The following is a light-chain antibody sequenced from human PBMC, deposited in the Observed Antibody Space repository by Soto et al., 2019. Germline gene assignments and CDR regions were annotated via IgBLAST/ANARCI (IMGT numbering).Light chain of an antibody. CDR1: SSNIGAGYD. CDR2: VNI. V-gene: IGLV1-40*01. CDR3: QSYDSSLSVI. J-gene: IGLJ2*01. Sequence: QSVLTQPPSVSGAPGQTITISCTGDSSNIGAGYDVHWYQQLPGTVPKLLIYVNINRPSGVPDRFSASRSDSSASLAITGLQAEDEADYYCQSYDSSLSVIFGGGTKVTVL.